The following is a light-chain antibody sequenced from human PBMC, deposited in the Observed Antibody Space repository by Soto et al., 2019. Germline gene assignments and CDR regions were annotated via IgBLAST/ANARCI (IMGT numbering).Light chain of an antibody. Sequence: DIVMTQSPDSLRVSLGERATITCTSSLNIYFSSNNRNYLAWYQQKSGQPPKLLIYWASTREPGVPDRFSGGGSGTYFTLTIDNVQPADVAVYYCQQYYTTPRTFGG. CDR2: WAS. CDR1: LNIYFSSNNRNY. J-gene: IGKJ4*01. CDR3: QQYYTTPRT. V-gene: IGKV4-1*01.